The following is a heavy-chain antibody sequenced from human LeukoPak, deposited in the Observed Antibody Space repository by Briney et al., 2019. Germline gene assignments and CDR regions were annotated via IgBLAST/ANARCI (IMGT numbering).Heavy chain of an antibody. Sequence: GGSLRLSCAASGFTFTSYAMSWVRQAPGKGLEWVSVINGSGGSTYYADSVKGRFTISRDNTKNTLYLQMNSLRAEDTAVYYCAKLRWLDAFDIWGQGTMVTVSS. CDR2: INGSGGST. CDR1: GFTFTSYA. CDR3: AKLRWLDAFDI. V-gene: IGHV3-23*01. D-gene: IGHD4-23*01. J-gene: IGHJ3*02.